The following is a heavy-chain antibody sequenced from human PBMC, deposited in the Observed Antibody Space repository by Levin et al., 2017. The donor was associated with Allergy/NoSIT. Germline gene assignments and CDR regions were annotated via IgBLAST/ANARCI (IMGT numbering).Heavy chain of an antibody. J-gene: IGHJ3*02. CDR1: GFTFSSYG. CDR3: AKVPLVAVAGLELGVDAFDI. D-gene: IGHD6-19*01. Sequence: GGSLRLSCAASGFTFSSYGMHWVRQAPGKGLEWVAVISYDGSNKYYADSVKGRFTISRDNSKNTLYLQMNSLRAEDTAVYYCAKVPLVAVAGLELGVDAFDIWGQGTMVTVSS. CDR2: ISYDGSNK. V-gene: IGHV3-30*18.